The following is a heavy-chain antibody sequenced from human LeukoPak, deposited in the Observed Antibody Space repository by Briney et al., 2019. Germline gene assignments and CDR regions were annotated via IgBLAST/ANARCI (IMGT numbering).Heavy chain of an antibody. Sequence: SSVTVSCKASGGTFSSYAISWVRQAPGQGLEWMGRIIPILGIANYAQKFQGRVTITADKSTSTAYMELSSLRSEDTAVYYCARTGVAAAATGSFDYWGQGTLVTVSS. CDR2: IIPILGIA. J-gene: IGHJ4*02. D-gene: IGHD6-13*01. CDR3: ARTGVAAAATGSFDY. CDR1: GGTFSSYA. V-gene: IGHV1-69*04.